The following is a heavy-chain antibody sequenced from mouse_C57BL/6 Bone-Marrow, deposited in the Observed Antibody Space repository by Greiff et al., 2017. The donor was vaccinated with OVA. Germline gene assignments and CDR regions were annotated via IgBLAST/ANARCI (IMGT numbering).Heavy chain of an antibody. V-gene: IGHV1-15*01. CDR1: GYTFTDYE. CDR2: IDPETGGT. J-gene: IGHJ4*01. Sequence: PGAELVRPGASVTLSCKASGYTFTDYEMHWVKQTPVHGLEWIGAIDPETGGTAYNQKFKGKAILTADKSSSTAYMELRSLTSEDSDVYYCAEGGDYAMDYWGQGTSVTVSS. CDR3: AEGGDYAMDY.